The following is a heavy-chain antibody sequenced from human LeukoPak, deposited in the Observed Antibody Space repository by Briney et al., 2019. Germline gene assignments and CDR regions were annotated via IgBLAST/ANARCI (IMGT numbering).Heavy chain of an antibody. CDR2: IVGSGGNM. J-gene: IGHJ4*02. CDR3: AKALYYYDSSGYLH. V-gene: IGHV3-23*01. Sequence: AIVGSGGNMYYADSVKGRFTISRDNFKSTLYLQMNSLRAEDTAVYYCAKALYYYDSSGYLHWGQGTLVTVSS. D-gene: IGHD3-22*01.